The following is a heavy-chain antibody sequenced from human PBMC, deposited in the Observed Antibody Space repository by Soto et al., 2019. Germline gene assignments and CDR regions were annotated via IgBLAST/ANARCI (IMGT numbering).Heavy chain of an antibody. J-gene: IGHJ4*02. CDR1: GFTFSSYA. V-gene: IGHV3-23*01. Sequence: GESLKISCVTSGFTFSSYAMSWVRQAPGKGLEWVSGIHGGGSKTYYADSMKGRFTISRDNSKNTLYLQMSSLRAEDTAVYYCAKDPEEALSNYGGSFDYWGQGTLVTVSS. CDR3: AKDPEEALSNYGGSFDY. CDR2: IHGGGSKT. D-gene: IGHD3-16*01.